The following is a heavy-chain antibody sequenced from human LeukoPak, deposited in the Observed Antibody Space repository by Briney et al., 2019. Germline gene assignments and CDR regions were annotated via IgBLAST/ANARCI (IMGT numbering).Heavy chain of an antibody. Sequence: SETLSLTCAVSGGSITNYYCNWIRQPPGKGLEWIGYIYYNGNTKYNSSLGVTLSIDTSKNQFSLKLSSVTAADTAVYYCAAKLRPDEPFNIWGQGTMVTVSS. CDR1: GGSITNYY. J-gene: IGHJ3*02. V-gene: IGHV4-59*03. CDR2: IYYNGNT. D-gene: IGHD1-1*01. CDR3: AAKLRPDEPFNI.